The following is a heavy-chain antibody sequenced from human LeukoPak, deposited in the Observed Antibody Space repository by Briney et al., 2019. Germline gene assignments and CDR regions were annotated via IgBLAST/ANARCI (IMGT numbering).Heavy chain of an antibody. V-gene: IGHV3-23*01. CDR3: AKGTSGWGDSYYYYYMDV. Sequence: GGSLRLSCAAFGFTFSSYAMSWVRQAPGKGLEWVSAISGSGGSTYYADSVKGRFTISRDNTKNTLYLQMNSLRAEDTAVYYCAKGTSGWGDSYYYYYMDVWGKGTTVTVSS. CDR1: GFTFSSYA. D-gene: IGHD6-19*01. J-gene: IGHJ6*03. CDR2: ISGSGGST.